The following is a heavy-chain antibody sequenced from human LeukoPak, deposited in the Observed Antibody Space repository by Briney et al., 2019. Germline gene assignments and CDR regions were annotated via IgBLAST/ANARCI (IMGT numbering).Heavy chain of an antibody. CDR1: GFTVSSYY. D-gene: IGHD1-26*01. J-gene: IGHJ4*02. Sequence: QTGGSLRLSCAASGFTVSSYYMSWVRQAPGKGLEWVSLIYSGGSTYYADSVKGRFTISRDNSKNTLDLQMNSLRAEDTAVYYCARSVGATMRKNLYLDYWGQGTLVTVSS. CDR2: IYSGGST. CDR3: ARSVGATMRKNLYLDY. V-gene: IGHV3-53*01.